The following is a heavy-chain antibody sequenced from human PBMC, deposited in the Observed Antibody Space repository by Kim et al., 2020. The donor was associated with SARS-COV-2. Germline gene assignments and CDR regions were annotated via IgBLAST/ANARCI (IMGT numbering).Heavy chain of an antibody. CDR3: ARVVAELYISSWYYFDY. D-gene: IGHD6-13*01. V-gene: IGHV1-69*13. CDR2: IIPIFGTA. J-gene: IGHJ4*02. Sequence: SVKVSCKASGGTFSSYAISWVRQAPGQGLEWMGGIIPIFGTANYAQKFQGRVTITADESTSTAYMELSSLRSEDTAVYYCARVVAELYISSWYYFDYWGQGTLVTVSS. CDR1: GGTFSSYA.